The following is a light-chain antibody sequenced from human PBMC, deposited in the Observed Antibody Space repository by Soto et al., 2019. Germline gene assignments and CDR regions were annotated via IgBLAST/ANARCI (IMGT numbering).Light chain of an antibody. CDR1: QSISSY. V-gene: IGKV1-39*01. CDR2: AAS. CDR3: QQSYSTPRT. Sequence: DIQMTQSPSSLSASVGDRVTITCRASQSISSYLNWYQQKPGKAPKLLIYAASSLQSGVPSRFNGSGSGTDFTLTISSLQPEDFATYYCQQSYSTPRTFGQGNKVDIK. J-gene: IGKJ1*01.